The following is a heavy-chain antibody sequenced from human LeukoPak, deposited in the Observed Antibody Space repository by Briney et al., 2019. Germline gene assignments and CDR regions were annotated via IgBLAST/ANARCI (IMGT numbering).Heavy chain of an antibody. J-gene: IGHJ5*02. CDR1: GDTFTSKG. V-gene: IGHV1-18*01. Sequence: ASVKVSCKASGDTFTSKGFTWVRQAPGQGLEWMGWIGAYSGNTNYAQKFQGRVTMTTDTSTSTAYMELRSLRSDDTAVYYCARGDNWFDPWGQGTLVTVSS. CDR2: IGAYSGNT. CDR3: ARGDNWFDP.